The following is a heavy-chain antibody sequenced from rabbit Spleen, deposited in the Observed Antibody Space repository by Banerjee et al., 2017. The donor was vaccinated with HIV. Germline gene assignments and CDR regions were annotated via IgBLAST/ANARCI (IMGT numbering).Heavy chain of an antibody. CDR2: IYAGSTGTI. CDR3: ARDLAGAIGWNFYL. D-gene: IGHD4-1*01. Sequence: QEQLVESGGGLVQPEGSLTLTCTASGFSFSAVHWIYWVRQAPEKGLEWIGTIYAGSTGTIDFASWAKGRFTISKTSSTTVTLQMTSLTAADTATYFCARDLAGAIGWNFYLWGPGTLVTVS. J-gene: IGHJ6*01. V-gene: IGHV1S45*01. CDR1: GFSFSAVHW.